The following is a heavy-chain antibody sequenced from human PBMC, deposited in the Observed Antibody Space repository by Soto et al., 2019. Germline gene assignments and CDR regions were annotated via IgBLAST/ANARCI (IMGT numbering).Heavy chain of an antibody. CDR3: ARGDRGAFAL. CDR1: GFTFSYYW. CDR2: IHSDGSST. Sequence: EVQLVESGGGLVRPGGSLRLSCAASGFTFSYYWMHWVRQAPGKGLVWVSRIHSDGSSTTNADFVKGRFIISRDNARNTVDLQMNSVRVEDTVVYYCARGDRGAFALWGQGTVVTVSS. D-gene: IGHD1-26*01. V-gene: IGHV3-74*01. J-gene: IGHJ3*01.